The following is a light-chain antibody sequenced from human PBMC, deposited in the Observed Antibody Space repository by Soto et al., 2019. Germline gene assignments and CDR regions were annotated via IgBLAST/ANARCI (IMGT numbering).Light chain of an antibody. CDR3: QQCGSSST. Sequence: EIVLTQSPATLSVSPGERATLSCRASHSVSSNLSWFQQIPGQAPRLLIYGASMRATGIPDRFSGSGSGTDFTLTISRLEPEDFAVYYCQQCGSSSTFGQGTRLEIK. V-gene: IGKV3-20*01. J-gene: IGKJ5*01. CDR1: HSVSSN. CDR2: GAS.